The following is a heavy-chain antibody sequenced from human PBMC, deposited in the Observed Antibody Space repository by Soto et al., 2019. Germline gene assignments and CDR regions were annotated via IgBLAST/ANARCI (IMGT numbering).Heavy chain of an antibody. CDR3: ARGHSPPTLTTRSFDY. D-gene: IGHD4-17*01. J-gene: IGHJ4*02. Sequence: QVQLVESGGGVVQPGRSLRLSCAASGVTFSSYCMHCVRQSPGKGLGWVAVIWYDGSNEYYADSVKGRFTISRDNYKNTLYLQMNSLRAEDTAVYYCARGHSPPTLTTRSFDYWGQGTLVTVSS. CDR2: IWYDGSNE. V-gene: IGHV3-33*01. CDR1: GVTFSSYC.